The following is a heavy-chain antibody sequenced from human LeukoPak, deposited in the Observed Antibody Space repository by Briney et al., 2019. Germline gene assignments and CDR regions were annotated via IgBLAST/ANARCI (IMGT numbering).Heavy chain of an antibody. V-gene: IGHV3-30*04. CDR2: ISSDGTNK. Sequence: GGSLRLSCAASRFTFRNYAMHWVRQAPGKGLEWVAVISSDGTNKDYADSVKGRFSISRDNSKNTLYLQMNSLRAEDTAVYYCARDLLKRQYSSGWFVAFDIWGQGTMVTVSS. CDR1: RFTFRNYA. CDR3: ARDLLKRQYSSGWFVAFDI. J-gene: IGHJ3*02. D-gene: IGHD6-19*01.